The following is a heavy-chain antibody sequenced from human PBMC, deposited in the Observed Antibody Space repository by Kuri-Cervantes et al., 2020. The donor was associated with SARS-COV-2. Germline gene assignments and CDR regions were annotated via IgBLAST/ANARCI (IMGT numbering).Heavy chain of an antibody. V-gene: IGHV4-59*08. J-gene: IGHJ5*02. CDR2: IYYSGST. CDR3: AKGAGYYGSGTYDQNWLDP. Sequence: GSLRLSCTVSGGSISSYYWSWIRQPPGKGLEWIGYIYYSGSTNYNPSLKSRVTISVDTSKNQFSLKLSSVTAADTAVYYCAKGAGYYGSGTYDQNWLDPWGQGTLVTVSS. CDR1: GGSISSYY. D-gene: IGHD3-10*01.